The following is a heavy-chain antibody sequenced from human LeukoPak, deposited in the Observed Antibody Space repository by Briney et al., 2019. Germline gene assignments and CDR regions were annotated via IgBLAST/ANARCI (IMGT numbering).Heavy chain of an antibody. Sequence: SQTLSLTCTVSGGSISSGYYYWSWIRQPPGKGLEWIGHIYYSGSTYYNPSLKSRVTISVDTSKNQFSLKLSSVTAADTAVYYCARRYSSSWPWFDPWGQGTLVTVSS. CDR1: GGSISSGYYY. J-gene: IGHJ5*02. V-gene: IGHV4-30-4*01. D-gene: IGHD6-13*01. CDR2: IYYSGST. CDR3: ARRYSSSWPWFDP.